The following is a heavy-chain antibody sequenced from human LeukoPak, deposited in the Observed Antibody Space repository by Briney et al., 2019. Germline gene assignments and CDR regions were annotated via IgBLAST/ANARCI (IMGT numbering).Heavy chain of an antibody. D-gene: IGHD5-18*01. V-gene: IGHV3-48*01. Sequence: GGSLRLSCAASGFPFSSYSMNWVRQAPGKGLEWVSYISRSSSTIYYADSVKGRFTSSRDNDKNSLYLQMNSRRAEDTAVYYCARELVDTAMVTVNAFDIWGQGTMVTVSS. CDR3: ARELVDTAMVTVNAFDI. CDR1: GFPFSSYS. J-gene: IGHJ3*02. CDR2: ISRSSSTI.